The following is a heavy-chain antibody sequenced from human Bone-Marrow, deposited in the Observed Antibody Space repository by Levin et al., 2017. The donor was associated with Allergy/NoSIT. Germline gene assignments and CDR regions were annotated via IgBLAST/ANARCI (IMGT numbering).Heavy chain of an antibody. J-gene: IGHJ6*02. CDR1: GGTFSSYA. CDR2: IIPIFGTA. Sequence: SVKVSCKASGGTFSSYAISWVRQAPGQGLEWMGGIIPIFGTANYAQKFQGRVTITADESTSTAYMELSSLRSEDTAVYYCARDLLIAVAGPAPPGGEHYDYYGMDVWGQGTTVTVSS. CDR3: ARDLLIAVAGPAPPGGEHYDYYGMDV. V-gene: IGHV1-69*13. D-gene: IGHD6-19*01.